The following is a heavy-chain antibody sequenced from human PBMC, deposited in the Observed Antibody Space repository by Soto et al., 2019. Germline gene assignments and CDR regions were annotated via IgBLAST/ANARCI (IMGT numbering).Heavy chain of an antibody. J-gene: IGHJ5*02. D-gene: IGHD3-3*01. CDR1: SGSITNDNW. CDR2: IHHGGST. Sequence: QVQLQESGPGLVKPSETLSLTCAVSSGSITNDNWWSWVRQPPGKGLEWIGEIHHGGSTNYNPSLKSRVTISVDKSKNQFSLKLNAVTAADTAVYYCARGITILEGFDPWGQGTLVTVSS. CDR3: ARGITILEGFDP. V-gene: IGHV4-4*02.